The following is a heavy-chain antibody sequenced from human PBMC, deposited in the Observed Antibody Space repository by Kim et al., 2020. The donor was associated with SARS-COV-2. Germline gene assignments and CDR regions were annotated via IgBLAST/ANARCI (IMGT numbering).Heavy chain of an antibody. Sequence: ASVKVSCKASGYTFTSYGISWVRQAPGQGLEWMGWISAYNGNTNYAQKLQGRVTMTTDTSTSTAYMELRSLRSDDTAVYYCARDQIGYGSGGYYYYYGMDVWGQGTTVTVSS. J-gene: IGHJ6*02. D-gene: IGHD3-10*01. V-gene: IGHV1-18*04. CDR1: GYTFTSYG. CDR3: ARDQIGYGSGGYYYYYGMDV. CDR2: ISAYNGNT.